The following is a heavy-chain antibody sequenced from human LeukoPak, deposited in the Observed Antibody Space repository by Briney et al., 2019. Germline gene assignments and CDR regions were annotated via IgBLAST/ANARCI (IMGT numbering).Heavy chain of an antibody. J-gene: IGHJ4*02. CDR3: VRDGSGTTGVWDWEMVH. V-gene: IGHV3-7*03. CDR2: IKEDGSQK. CDR1: GFTFSNYW. Sequence: GSLRLSCAASGFTFSNYWMSWVRQAPGKGLEWVANIKEDGSQKHHVDSVKGRFTISRDNAKNSLYLQMNSLRAEDTAVYYCVRDGSGTTGVWDWEMVHWGQGTLVTVSS. D-gene: IGHD1-1*01.